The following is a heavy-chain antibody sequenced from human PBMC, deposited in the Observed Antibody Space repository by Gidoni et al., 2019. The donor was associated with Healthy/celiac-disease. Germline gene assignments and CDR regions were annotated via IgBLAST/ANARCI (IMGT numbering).Heavy chain of an antibody. J-gene: IGHJ4*02. V-gene: IGHV4-34*01. Sequence: QVQLQQWGAGLLKPSETLSLTCAVYGGSFSGYYWSWIRQPPGKGLEWIGEINHSGSTNYNPSLKSRVTISVDTSKNQFSLKLSSVTAADTAVYYCARGQYYDSSGYQNSYYFDYWGQGTLVTVSS. CDR1: GGSFSGYY. CDR2: INHSGST. CDR3: ARGQYYDSSGYQNSYYFDY. D-gene: IGHD3-22*01.